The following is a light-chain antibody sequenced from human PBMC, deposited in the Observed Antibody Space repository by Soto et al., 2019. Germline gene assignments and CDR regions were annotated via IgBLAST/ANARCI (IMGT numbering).Light chain of an antibody. CDR1: QSISSW. CDR2: DAS. CDR3: LQYNSFPWT. Sequence: DIQMTQSPSTLSASVGERVTISCRASQSISSWLAWYQQKPGKAPKLLIYDASSLESGVPSRFSGSGSGTEFTLTISSLQHDDFATYYCLQYNSFPWTFGQGTKVEIK. V-gene: IGKV1-5*01. J-gene: IGKJ1*01.